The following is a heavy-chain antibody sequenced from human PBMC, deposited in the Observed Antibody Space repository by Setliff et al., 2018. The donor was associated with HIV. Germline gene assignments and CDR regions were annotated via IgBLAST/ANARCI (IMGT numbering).Heavy chain of an antibody. D-gene: IGHD1-1*01. Sequence: PGGSLRLSCAASGFTFSAYTMNWVRQAPGKGPEWVSSFSSGSSYIYYADSVKGRFTISRDNAKNSLYLQMNSLRVEDTAVYYCATEARHHGSALDPFDCWGQGTLVTVSS. CDR1: GFTFSAYT. CDR2: FSSGSSYI. J-gene: IGHJ4*02. V-gene: IGHV3-21*01. CDR3: ATEARHHGSALDPFDC.